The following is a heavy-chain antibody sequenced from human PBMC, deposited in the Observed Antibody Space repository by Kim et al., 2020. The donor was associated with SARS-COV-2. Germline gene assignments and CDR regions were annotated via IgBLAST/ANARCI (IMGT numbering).Heavy chain of an antibody. CDR2: IYYSGST. CDR1: GGSISSYY. D-gene: IGHD2-21*01. CDR3: ARDEMAILGGAFDI. V-gene: IGHV4-59*13. Sequence: SETLSLTCTVSGGSISSYYWSWIRQPPGKGLEWIGYIYYSGSTNYNPSLKSRVTISVDTSKNQFSLKLSSVTAADTAVYYCARDEMAILGGAFDIWGQGTMVTVSS. J-gene: IGHJ3*02.